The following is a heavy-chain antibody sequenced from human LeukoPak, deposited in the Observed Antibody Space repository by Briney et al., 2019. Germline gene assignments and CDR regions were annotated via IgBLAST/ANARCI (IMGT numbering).Heavy chain of an antibody. CDR2: IYHSGST. J-gene: IGHJ4*02. D-gene: IGHD3-22*01. CDR3: AREDYYDTSGTALMDY. V-gene: IGHV4-4*02. CDR1: GVSISSNNW. Sequence: LSLTCAVSGVSISSNNWWSWFRQPPGKGLEWIGEIYHSGSTNYNPSLKSRVTISVDKSKNQFSLKLSSVTAADTAVYYCAREDYYDTSGTALMDYWGQGTLVTVSS.